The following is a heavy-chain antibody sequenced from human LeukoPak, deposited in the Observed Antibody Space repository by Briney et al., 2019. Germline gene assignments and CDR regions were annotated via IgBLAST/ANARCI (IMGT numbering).Heavy chain of an antibody. D-gene: IGHD3-22*01. CDR2: IYYSGST. CDR3: ARAGEITMIVENWFDP. J-gene: IGHJ5*02. Sequence: SETLSLTCTVFGGSISSYYWGRIRQPPGKGLEWIGSIYYSGSTYYNPSLKSRVTISVDTSKNQFSLKLSSVTAADTAVYYCARAGEITMIVENWFDPWGQGTLVTVSS. V-gene: IGHV4-39*07. CDR1: GGSISSYY.